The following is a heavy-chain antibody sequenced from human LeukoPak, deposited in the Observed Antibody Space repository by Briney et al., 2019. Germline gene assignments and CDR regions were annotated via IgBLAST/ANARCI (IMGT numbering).Heavy chain of an antibody. CDR3: ARGTTVTFDY. J-gene: IGHJ4*02. D-gene: IGHD4-17*01. Sequence: SETLSLTWTVSGGSISSGGYYWSWIRQHPGKGLEWIGYIYYSGSTYYNPSLKSRVTISVDTSKNQFSLKLSSVTAADTAVYYCARGTTVTFDYWGQGTLVTVSS. CDR1: GGSISSGGYY. V-gene: IGHV4-31*02. CDR2: IYYSGST.